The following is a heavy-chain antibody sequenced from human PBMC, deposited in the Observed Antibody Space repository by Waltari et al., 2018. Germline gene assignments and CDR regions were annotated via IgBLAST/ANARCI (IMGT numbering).Heavy chain of an antibody. D-gene: IGHD1-26*01. CDR3: ARAVSFAGGGATARNMDV. Sequence: QVQLQQWGAGLLKPSETLSLTCAVYGGSFSGYYWSWIRQPPGKGLEWIGEINHSGSTNYNPSLKSRVTISVDTSKNQFSLKLSSVTAADTAVYYCARAVSFAGGGATARNMDVWGKGTTVTISS. CDR2: INHSGST. CDR1: GGSFSGYY. V-gene: IGHV4-34*01. J-gene: IGHJ6*03.